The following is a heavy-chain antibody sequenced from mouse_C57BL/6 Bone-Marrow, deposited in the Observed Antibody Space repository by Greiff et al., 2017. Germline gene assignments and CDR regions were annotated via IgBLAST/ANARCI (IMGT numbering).Heavy chain of an antibody. V-gene: IGHV1-18*01. D-gene: IGHD1-1*01. CDR3: ARDYYGYYVDY. Sequence: VQLKESGPELVKPGASVKIPCKASGYTFTDYNMAWVKQSHGKSLEWIGDINPNTGGTLYTQKFTGQDTLTVDKSSSTAYMELRSLTSEDTAVYYCARDYYGYYVDYWGQGTTLTVSA. CDR2: INPNTGGT. J-gene: IGHJ2*01. CDR1: GYTFTDYN.